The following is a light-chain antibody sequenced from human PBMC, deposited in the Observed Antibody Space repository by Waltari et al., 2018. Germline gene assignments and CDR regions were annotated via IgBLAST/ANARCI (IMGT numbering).Light chain of an antibody. CDR2: KAS. Sequence: DIQMTQSPSSLSASVGDRVTITCRASQSISNWWAWYQQKPGKAPILLIYKASILKSGVPSRFSGSGSETQFTLTISSLQPGDFATYYCQQYNTYSSFGQGTKLEIK. CDR1: QSISNW. V-gene: IGKV1-5*03. CDR3: QQYNTYSS. J-gene: IGKJ2*01.